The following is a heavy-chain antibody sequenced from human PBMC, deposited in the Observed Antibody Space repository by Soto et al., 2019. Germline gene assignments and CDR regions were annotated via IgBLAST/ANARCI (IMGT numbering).Heavy chain of an antibody. Sequence: QLQLQESGPGLVKPSETQSLTCTVSGGSISSNSYYWAWIRQPPGKALEWIGSGYHGGNTYYNPSHKSLVTISVDTSTNQSVLKLNSVTGPDMAGYYCAGHLSGYGYLYFEYWRQGILLTVSS. J-gene: IGHJ4*02. V-gene: IGHV4-39*01. D-gene: IGHD5-18*01. CDR2: GYHGGNT. CDR3: AGHLSGYGYLYFEY. CDR1: GGSISSNSYY.